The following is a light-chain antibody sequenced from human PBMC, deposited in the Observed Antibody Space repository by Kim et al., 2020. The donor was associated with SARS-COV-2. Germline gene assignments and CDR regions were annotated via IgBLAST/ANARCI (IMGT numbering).Light chain of an antibody. CDR2: AAS. J-gene: IGKJ4*01. Sequence: ASVADIVTLTCRARQSIGTYLAWFQQQPRKAPKCLIYAASSLESGVPSRFSGSGSGTDFTLTISSLQPEDFATYYCQQYLFFPLTFGGGTKVDIK. V-gene: IGKV1-16*01. CDR1: QSIGTY. CDR3: QQYLFFPLT.